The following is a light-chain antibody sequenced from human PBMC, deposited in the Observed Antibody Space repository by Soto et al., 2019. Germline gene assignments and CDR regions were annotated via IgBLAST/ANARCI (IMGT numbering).Light chain of an antibody. V-gene: IGKV3-20*01. J-gene: IGKJ1*01. CDR3: QQSET. Sequence: EIVMTQSPATLSVSTGERATLSCRATPSVSSTYLAWYQQRPGKAPRLLIYGKSSRATGIPDRFSGSGSGTDFTLTISRLEHEDFAVYYCQQSETFGQGTKVDIK. CDR2: GKS. CDR1: PSVSSTY.